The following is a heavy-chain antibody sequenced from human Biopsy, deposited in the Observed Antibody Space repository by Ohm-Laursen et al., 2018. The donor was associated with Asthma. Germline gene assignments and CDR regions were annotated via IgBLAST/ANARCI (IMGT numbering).Heavy chain of an antibody. CDR1: GFVFRSHA. Sequence: SLRLSCAASGFVFRSHAMFWVRQAPGKGLEWVSGISWNSGTIGYADSVKGRFTISRDNAKNSLYLQMNSLGPEDTAVYYCARDMGAGPNQPPSGSGSSHLYGMDVWGQGTTVTVSS. V-gene: IGHV3-9*01. D-gene: IGHD3-10*01. J-gene: IGHJ6*02. CDR3: ARDMGAGPNQPPSGSGSSHLYGMDV. CDR2: ISWNSGTI.